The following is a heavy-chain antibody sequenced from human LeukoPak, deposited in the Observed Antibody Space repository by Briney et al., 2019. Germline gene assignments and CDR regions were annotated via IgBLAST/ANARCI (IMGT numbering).Heavy chain of an antibody. CDR2: ISPTGSTT. D-gene: IGHD6-6*01. V-gene: IGHV3-74*01. Sequence: GGSLRLPCTASGFSFSGHWMHWARQLPGKGLVLVSRISPTGSTTSYADSVKGRFTVSRDNAKNTLYLQVNNLRAEDTAVYYCARGPNSNWSGLDFWGQGTLLTVSS. CDR1: GFSFSGHW. J-gene: IGHJ4*02. CDR3: ARGPNSNWSGLDF.